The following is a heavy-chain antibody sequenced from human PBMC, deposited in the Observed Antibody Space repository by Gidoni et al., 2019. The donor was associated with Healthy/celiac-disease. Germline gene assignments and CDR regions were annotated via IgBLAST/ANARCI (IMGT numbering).Heavy chain of an antibody. Sequence: QMQLVQSGPAVKKPGTSVKVSCKASGFTFTSSAMQWVRQARGQRLEWIGWIVVGSGNTNDAQKFQERVTITRDMSTSTAYMELSSLRSEDTAVYYCAAGNYYGSGSYYIPPDYWGQGTLVTVSS. CDR3: AAGNYYGSGSYYIPPDY. CDR1: GFTFTSSA. D-gene: IGHD3-10*01. CDR2: IVVGSGNT. J-gene: IGHJ4*02. V-gene: IGHV1-58*02.